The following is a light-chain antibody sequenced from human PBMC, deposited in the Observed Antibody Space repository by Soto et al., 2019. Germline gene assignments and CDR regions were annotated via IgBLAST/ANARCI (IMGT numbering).Light chain of an antibody. CDR3: QQRSNLWT. CDR2: DAS. V-gene: IGKV3-11*01. Sequence: EIVLTQSPATLSLSPGERATLSCRASQSVSSYLAWYKQKPGQAPRLLIYDASNRATGIPARFSGSGSGTDFTLTISSLEPEDFAVYYCQQRSNLWTFGQGTKVEIK. CDR1: QSVSSY. J-gene: IGKJ1*01.